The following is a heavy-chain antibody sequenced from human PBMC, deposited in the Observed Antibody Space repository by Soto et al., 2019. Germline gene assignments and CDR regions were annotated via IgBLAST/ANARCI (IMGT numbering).Heavy chain of an antibody. J-gene: IGHJ4*02. CDR3: ARDKITGLLDY. V-gene: IGHV4-34*01. D-gene: IGHD2-8*02. Sequence: QVQLQQWGAGLLKPSETLSLTCAVYGGSFSGYYWTWIRQPPGTGLEWIGEITHSGSTDYNPSLNSPVTISVDTSKSQFSRKLTSVTAADTAVYSCARDKITGLLDYWGQGTLVTVSS. CDR1: GGSFSGYY. CDR2: ITHSGST.